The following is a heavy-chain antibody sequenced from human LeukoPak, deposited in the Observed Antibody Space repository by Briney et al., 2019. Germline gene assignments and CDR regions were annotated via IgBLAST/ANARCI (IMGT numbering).Heavy chain of an antibody. CDR1: GFTFCSYS. D-gene: IGHD6-13*01. Sequence: PGGSLRLSCAASGFTFCSYSMNWVRQAPGKGLEWVSSISSSSNYIYYADSVKGRFTISRDNAKNSLYLQMNSLRAEDTAVYYCARKYSSSWYVDYWGQGTLVTVSS. V-gene: IGHV3-21*01. CDR3: ARKYSSSWYVDY. CDR2: ISSSSNYI. J-gene: IGHJ4*02.